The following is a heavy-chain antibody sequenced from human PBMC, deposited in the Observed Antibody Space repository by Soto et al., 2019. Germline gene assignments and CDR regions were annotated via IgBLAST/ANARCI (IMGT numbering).Heavy chain of an antibody. V-gene: IGHV3-7*05. D-gene: IGHD1-26*01. Sequence: EVQLVESGGGLVQPGGSLRLSCAASGFTFSSYWMSWVRQAPGKGLEWVANIKQDGSEKYYVDSVKGRFTISRDNAKNSLYLQMNGLRAEDTAVYYCARGIVGAINEYYGMDVWGQGTTVTVSS. J-gene: IGHJ6*02. CDR2: IKQDGSEK. CDR1: GFTFSSYW. CDR3: ARGIVGAINEYYGMDV.